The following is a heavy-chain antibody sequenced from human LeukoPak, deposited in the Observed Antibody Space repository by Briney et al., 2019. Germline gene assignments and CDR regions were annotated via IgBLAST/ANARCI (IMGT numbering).Heavy chain of an antibody. CDR2: ISGSGGST. CDR1: GFTFGNYA. CDR3: ANDQKSIEATGYDY. J-gene: IGHJ4*02. D-gene: IGHD6-13*01. V-gene: IGHV3-23*01. Sequence: GGSLRLSCAACGFTFGNYAMSWVRQGPGKGLEWVSTISGSGGSTYYADSVKGRFTISRDNSKNTLFLQMNSLRADDTAVYFCANDQKSIEATGYDYRGQGTLVTVSS.